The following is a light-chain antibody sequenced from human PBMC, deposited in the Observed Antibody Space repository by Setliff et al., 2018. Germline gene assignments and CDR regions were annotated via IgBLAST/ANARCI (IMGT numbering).Light chain of an antibody. J-gene: IGLJ1*01. CDR3: SAYTSSSTYV. CDR1: IGDVGAYDF. CDR2: EVT. V-gene: IGLV2-14*01. Sequence: QSVLTQPASVSGSPGQSITISCSGTIGDVGAYDFVSWYQHHPGKAPKPVIYEVTNRPSGISNRFSGSKSGNSASLIISGLQAEDEADYYCSAYTSSSTYVFGTGTKVTVL.